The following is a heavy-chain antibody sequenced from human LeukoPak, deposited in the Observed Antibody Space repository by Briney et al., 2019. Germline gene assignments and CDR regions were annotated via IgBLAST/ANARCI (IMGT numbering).Heavy chain of an antibody. CDR1: GFTFSIYS. CDR2: ISSSSSTI. Sequence: HPGGSLRLSCAASGFTFSIYSMNWVRQAPGKGLEWVSYISSSSSTIHYADSVKGRFTISRDNSKNTVYLQMDSLRFEDAAVYYFAQYLAYIRFDNWGQGTLVTVSS. CDR3: AQYLAYIRFDN. D-gene: IGHD1-1*01. J-gene: IGHJ4*02. V-gene: IGHV3-48*01.